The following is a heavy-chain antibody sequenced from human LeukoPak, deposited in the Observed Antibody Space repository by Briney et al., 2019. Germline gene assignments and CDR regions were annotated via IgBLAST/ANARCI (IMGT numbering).Heavy chain of an antibody. CDR3: SADVRDWGTFDGSDI. CDR2: IKHKLDGGTT. D-gene: IGHD3/OR15-3a*01. Sequence: GGSLRLSCAASGFTFTSAWMNWVRQAPGKGLEWVGRIKHKLDGGTTDYAVPVKGRFAISRDDSKNTVYLQMNSLETEDTGVYYCSADVRDWGTFDGSDIWGQGTMVTVSS. J-gene: IGHJ3*02. CDR1: GFTFTSAW. V-gene: IGHV3-15*01.